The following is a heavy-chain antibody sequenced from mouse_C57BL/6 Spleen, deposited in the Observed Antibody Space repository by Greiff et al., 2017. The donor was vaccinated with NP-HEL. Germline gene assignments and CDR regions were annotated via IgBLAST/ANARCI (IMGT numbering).Heavy chain of an antibody. CDR1: GYAFSSSW. J-gene: IGHJ4*01. CDR2: IYPGDGDT. D-gene: IGHD1-1*01. Sequence: QVQLKQSGPELVKPGASVKISCKASGYAFSSSWMNWVKQRPGKGLEWIGRIYPGDGDTNYNGKFKGKATLTADKSSSTAYMQLSSLTSEDSAVYFCAREFHYGPYYYAMDYWGQGTSVTVSS. CDR3: AREFHYGPYYYAMDY. V-gene: IGHV1-82*01.